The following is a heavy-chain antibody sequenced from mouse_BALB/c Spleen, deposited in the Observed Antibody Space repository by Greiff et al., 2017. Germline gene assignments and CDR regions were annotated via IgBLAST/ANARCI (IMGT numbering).Heavy chain of an antibody. CDR1: GYNFTSYW. J-gene: IGHJ4*01. CDR2: IYPGSGST. Sequence: VQLQQPGAELVKPGTSVKLSCKASGYNFTSYWINWVKLRPGQGLEWIGDIYPGSGSTNYNEKFKSKATLTVDTSSSTAYMQLSSLASEDSALYSCAKFQRDYAMDYWGQGTSVTVSS. CDR3: AKFQRDYAMDY. V-gene: IGHV1-55*01.